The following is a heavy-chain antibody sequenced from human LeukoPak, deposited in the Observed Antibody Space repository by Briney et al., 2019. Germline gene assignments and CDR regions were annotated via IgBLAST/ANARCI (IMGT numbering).Heavy chain of an antibody. D-gene: IGHD3-10*01. Sequence: ASVKVSCKASGYTFTGYYMHWVRQAPGQGIEWMGWINPNSGGTNYAQKFQGRVTMTRDTSISTAYMELSRLRSDDTAVYYCARALFFTMVRDLYHYYIDVWGKGTTVPVSS. J-gene: IGHJ6*03. CDR1: GYTFTGYY. CDR3: ARALFFTMVRDLYHYYIDV. V-gene: IGHV1-2*02. CDR2: INPNSGGT.